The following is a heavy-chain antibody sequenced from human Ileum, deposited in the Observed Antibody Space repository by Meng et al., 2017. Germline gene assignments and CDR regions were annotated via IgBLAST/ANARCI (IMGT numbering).Heavy chain of an antibody. J-gene: IGHJ4*02. CDR1: GGSMRSGDNY. CDR2: IYYSGST. D-gene: IGHD4-17*01. V-gene: IGHV4-30-4*01. CDR3: ARRAHYGDPPR. Sequence: QVQLQESGPGLVNPSQTLSLTCSVSGGSMRSGDNYWSWIRQPPGKGLEWIGYIYYSGSTYYNPSLKSRVTISVDTSTNQFSLKLISVTAADTAVYYCARRAHYGDPPRWGQGTLVTVSS.